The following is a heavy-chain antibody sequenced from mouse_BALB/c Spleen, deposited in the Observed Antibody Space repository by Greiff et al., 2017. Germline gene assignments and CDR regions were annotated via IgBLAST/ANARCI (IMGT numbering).Heavy chain of an antibody. Sequence: VKLVESGPGLVAPSQSLSITCTVSGFSLTSYGVHWVRQPPGKGLEWLGVIWAGGSTNYNSALMSRLSISKDNSKSQVFLKMNSLQTDDTAMYYCASAYYGNPYAMDYWGQGTSVTVSS. CDR1: GFSLTSYG. CDR3: ASAYYGNPYAMDY. J-gene: IGHJ4*01. D-gene: IGHD2-10*01. V-gene: IGHV2-9*02. CDR2: IWAGGST.